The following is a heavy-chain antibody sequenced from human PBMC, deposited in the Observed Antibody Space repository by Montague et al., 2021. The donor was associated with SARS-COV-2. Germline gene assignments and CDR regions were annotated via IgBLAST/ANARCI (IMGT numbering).Heavy chain of an antibody. V-gene: IGHV4-4*02. J-gene: IGHJ4*02. Sequence: SETLSLTCTVSGDFISNSNWWSWVRQPPGRGLEWSGEIFRSGDSNYNTSFKSRVTMSVDMSRNQFSLSLSNVTAADTAIYYCVRGGTMTVVVFDYWGQGTLVTVSS. D-gene: IGHD3-22*01. CDR1: GDFISNSNW. CDR3: VRGGTMTVVVFDY. CDR2: IFRSGDS.